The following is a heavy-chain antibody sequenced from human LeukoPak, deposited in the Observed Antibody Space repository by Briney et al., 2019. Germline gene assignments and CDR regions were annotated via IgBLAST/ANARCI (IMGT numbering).Heavy chain of an antibody. D-gene: IGHD1-26*01. V-gene: IGHV4-59*08. CDR2: IHYSGST. Sequence: PSETLSLTCTVSGGFIDTYYWSWIRQAPGRGLEWLGYIHYSGSTTYNPSLKRRVYISIDTSKRQISLRLNSVTAADTAVYYCARRKGRYSGLDNWFDSWGQGTLVTVSS. CDR1: GGFIDTYY. J-gene: IGHJ5*01. CDR3: ARRKGRYSGLDNWFDS.